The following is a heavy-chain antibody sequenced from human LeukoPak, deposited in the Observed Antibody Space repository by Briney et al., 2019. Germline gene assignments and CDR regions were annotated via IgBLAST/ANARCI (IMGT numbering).Heavy chain of an antibody. J-gene: IGHJ3*02. V-gene: IGHV1-69*13. Sequence: PVKVSCKASGGTFSSYAISWVRQAPGQGLEWMGGIIPIFGTANYAQKLQGRVTITAGESTSTAYMELSSLRSEDTAVYYCARGSVRYCTNGVCYPEAFDIWGQGTMVTVSS. CDR3: ARGSVRYCTNGVCYPEAFDI. CDR2: IIPIFGTA. D-gene: IGHD2-8*01. CDR1: GGTFSSYA.